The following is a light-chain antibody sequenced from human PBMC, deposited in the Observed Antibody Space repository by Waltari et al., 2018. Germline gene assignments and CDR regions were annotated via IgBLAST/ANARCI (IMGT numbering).Light chain of an antibody. Sequence: EIVLTQSPATLSLSLGERATLSCRASQSVGNALTCYQQKPGQAPRLLIYGASTRAPGIPDRFSGSGSGTDFSLTISRLEPDDFAVYFCQHYLRLPVTFGQGTKVEI. CDR1: QSVGNA. J-gene: IGKJ1*01. CDR3: QHYLRLPVT. V-gene: IGKV3-20*01. CDR2: GAS.